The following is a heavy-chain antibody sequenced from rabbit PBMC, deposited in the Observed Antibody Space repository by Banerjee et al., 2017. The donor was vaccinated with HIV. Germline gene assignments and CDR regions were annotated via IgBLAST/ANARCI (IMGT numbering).Heavy chain of an antibody. CDR3: ARDPVSGGYNHNL. J-gene: IGHJ4*01. CDR1: GFSLSSSYY. V-gene: IGHV1S40*01. D-gene: IGHD1-1*01. Sequence: QSLEESGGDLVKPGASLTLTCTASGFSLSSSYYMCWVRQAPGKGLEWIACIYIGSGSSYYASWAKGRFTISKTSSTTVTLQMTSLTAADTATYFCARDPVSGGYNHNLWGQGTLVTVS. CDR2: IYIGSGSS.